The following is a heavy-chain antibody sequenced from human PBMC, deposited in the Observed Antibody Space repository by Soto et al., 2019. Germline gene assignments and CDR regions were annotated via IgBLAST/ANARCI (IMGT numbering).Heavy chain of an antibody. CDR2: IIPIFGTA. D-gene: IGHD3-22*01. V-gene: IGHV1-69*01. CDR1: GGTFSSYA. J-gene: IGHJ4*02. Sequence: QVQLVQSGAEVKKPGSSVKVSCKASGGTFSSYAISWVRQAPGQGLEWMGGIIPIFGTANYAQKFQGRVTITANESTSTAYIELSSLRSEDTAVYYCARDTYYYDSSGYPGDLGYWSQGTLVTVSS. CDR3: ARDTYYYDSSGYPGDLGY.